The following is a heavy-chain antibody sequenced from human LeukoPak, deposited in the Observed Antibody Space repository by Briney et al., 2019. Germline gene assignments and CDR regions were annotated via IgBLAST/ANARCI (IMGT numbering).Heavy chain of an antibody. J-gene: IGHJ4*02. V-gene: IGHV3-30*04. Sequence: GGSLRLSCAASGFTFSSYAMHWVRQAPGKGLEWVSVISYDGRDKYYGDSVKGRFTISRDNSKNTLYLEMNSLRAEDTAMYYCARGDDSGYYDYFDYWGQGALVTVSS. CDR1: GFTFSSYA. CDR2: ISYDGRDK. D-gene: IGHD3-22*01. CDR3: ARGDDSGYYDYFDY.